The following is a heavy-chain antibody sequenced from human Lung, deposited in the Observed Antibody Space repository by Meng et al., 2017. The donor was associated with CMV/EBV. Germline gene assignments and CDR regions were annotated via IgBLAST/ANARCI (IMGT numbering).Heavy chain of an antibody. J-gene: IGHJ4*02. CDR3: VRDDNWGPDY. Sequence: AXVXVSCKTSGYTFAGHYLHWRRQAPGQGLEWMAWIHYDTGETNYAQNFHGKVTVTRDTSITTIYMELRRQRPDDTAMYYCVRDDNWGPDYWGQGTLVTVSS. CDR2: IHYDTGET. CDR1: GYTFAGHY. D-gene: IGHD7-27*01. V-gene: IGHV1-2*02.